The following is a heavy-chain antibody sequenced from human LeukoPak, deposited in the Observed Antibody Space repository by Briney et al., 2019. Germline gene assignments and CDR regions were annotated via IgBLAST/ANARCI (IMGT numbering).Heavy chain of an antibody. Sequence: GGSLRLSCAASGFTFSSYGMHWVRQAPGKGLEWVAVIWYDGSNKYYADSVKGRFTISRDNSKNTLYLQMNSLRAEDTAVYYCARDDLVLGYFDYWGQGTLVTVSS. CDR3: ARDDLVLGYFDY. D-gene: IGHD4/OR15-4a*01. CDR2: IWYDGSNK. CDR1: GFTFSSYG. V-gene: IGHV3-33*01. J-gene: IGHJ4*02.